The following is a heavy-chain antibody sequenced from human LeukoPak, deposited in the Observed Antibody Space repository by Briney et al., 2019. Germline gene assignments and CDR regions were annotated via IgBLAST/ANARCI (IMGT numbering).Heavy chain of an antibody. CDR1: GGTFSSYA. V-gene: IGHV1-69*05. Sequence: SVKVSCKASGGTFSSYAISWVRQAPGQGLEWMGGIIPIFGTANYAQKFQGRVTITTDESTSTAYMELSSLRSEDTAMYYCARERYYYGSGSYSYYYYYYMDVWGKGTTVTVSS. J-gene: IGHJ6*03. D-gene: IGHD3-10*01. CDR3: ARERYYYGSGSYSYYYYYYMDV. CDR2: IIPIFGTA.